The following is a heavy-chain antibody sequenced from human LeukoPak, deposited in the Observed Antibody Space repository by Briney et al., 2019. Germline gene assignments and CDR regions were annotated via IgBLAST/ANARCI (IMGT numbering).Heavy chain of an antibody. Sequence: TSVKVSCTASGYTFTAHYMHWVRQAPGQGLEWMGWINPNTGGTRFVQKFQGRVAMTRDTSISTVYMELSSLGSDDTAIYYCARTASCGSNCYYFFDYWGQGALVTVSS. CDR2: INPNTGGT. CDR3: ARTASCGSNCYYFFDY. V-gene: IGHV1-2*02. D-gene: IGHD2-21*02. J-gene: IGHJ4*02. CDR1: GYTFTAHY.